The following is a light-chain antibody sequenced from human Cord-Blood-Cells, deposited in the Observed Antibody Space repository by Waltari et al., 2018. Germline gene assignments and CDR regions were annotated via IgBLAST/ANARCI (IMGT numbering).Light chain of an antibody. J-gene: IGLJ3*02. CDR1: TSDVGGYNY. Sequence: QSALTQPRSVSGSPGQSVTISCTGPTSDVGGYNYVSLYQQHPGKATKLMIYDVSKRPSGVPDRFSGSKSGNTASLTISGLQAEDEADYYCCSYAGSYTFSWVFGGGTKLTVL. CDR3: CSYAGSYTFSWV. V-gene: IGLV2-11*01. CDR2: DVS.